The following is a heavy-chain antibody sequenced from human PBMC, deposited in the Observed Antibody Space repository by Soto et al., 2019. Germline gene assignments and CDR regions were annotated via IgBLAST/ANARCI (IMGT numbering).Heavy chain of an antibody. CDR3: ARSVAVPGAHIDY. CDR1: GGSISGSY. J-gene: IGHJ4*02. Sequence: ETLSLTCSVSGGSISGSYWSWIRQSPGKGLEWLGYVYYTGSTNCSPSLRSRVSISVDTSKNEFSLRLSSVTAADTAVYFCARSVAVPGAHIDYWGQGTQVTVSS. V-gene: IGHV4-59*01. CDR2: VYYTGST. D-gene: IGHD6-19*01.